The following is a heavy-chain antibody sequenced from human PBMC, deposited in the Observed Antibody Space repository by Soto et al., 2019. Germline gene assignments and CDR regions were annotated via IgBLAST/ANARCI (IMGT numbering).Heavy chain of an antibody. D-gene: IGHD3-16*01. Sequence: PSETLSLTCAVSGYSISSGYYWGWIRQPPGKGLEWIGSIYHSGSTYYNPSLKSRVTISVDTSKNQFSLKLSSVTAADTAVYYCARERVITFGGRGFYDYWGQGTLVTVSS. J-gene: IGHJ4*02. CDR3: ARERVITFGGRGFYDY. CDR1: GYSISSGYY. CDR2: IYHSGST. V-gene: IGHV4-38-2*02.